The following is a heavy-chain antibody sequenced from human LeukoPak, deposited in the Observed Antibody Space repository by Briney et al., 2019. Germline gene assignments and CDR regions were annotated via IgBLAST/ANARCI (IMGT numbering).Heavy chain of an antibody. D-gene: IGHD3-10*01. Sequence: GGSLRLSCAASRFTFSDYYMTWIRQAPGKGLEWVSYISGSSSHTNYADSVKGRFTISRDNAKDSLYLQMNSLRAEDTAVYYCARDRSYSRDYWGQGTLVTVSS. CDR1: RFTFSDYY. J-gene: IGHJ4*02. CDR2: ISGSSSHT. CDR3: ARDRSYSRDY. V-gene: IGHV3-11*05.